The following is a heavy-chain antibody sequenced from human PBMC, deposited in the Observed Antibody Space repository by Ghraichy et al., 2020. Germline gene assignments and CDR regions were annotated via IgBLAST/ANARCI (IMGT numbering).Heavy chain of an antibody. Sequence: SGPTLVKPTQTLTLTCTFSGFSLSTSGMGVGWIRQPPGKALECLALIYWDDDKRYSPSLKSGLTITKDTSKNQVVLTMTNMDPVDTATYYCARRPPRGDCSGGSCFAFDSWGQGTLVTVSS. CDR1: GFSLSTSGMG. CDR2: IYWDDDK. CDR3: ARRPPRGDCSGGSCFAFDS. J-gene: IGHJ4*02. V-gene: IGHV2-5*02. D-gene: IGHD2-15*01.